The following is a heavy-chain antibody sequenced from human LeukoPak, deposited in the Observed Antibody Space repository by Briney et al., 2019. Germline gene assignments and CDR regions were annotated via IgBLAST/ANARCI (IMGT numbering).Heavy chain of an antibody. CDR3: AKDAEGFTMVRGVIIVWGYFDY. Sequence: GGSLRLSCAASGFTFSDYYMSWIRQAPGKGLEWVSSISGSGSGGSTYYADSVKGRFTISRDNSKNTLYLQMNSLRAEDTAVYYCAKDAEGFTMVRGVIIVWGYFDYWGQGTLVTVSS. CDR2: ISGSGSGGST. J-gene: IGHJ4*02. CDR1: GFTFSDYY. D-gene: IGHD3-10*01. V-gene: IGHV3-23*01.